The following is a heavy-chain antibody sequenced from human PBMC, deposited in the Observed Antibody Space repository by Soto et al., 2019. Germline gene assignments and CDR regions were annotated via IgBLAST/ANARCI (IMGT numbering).Heavy chain of an antibody. Sequence: PGGSLRLSCKASGFMFNNSAMTWVRQAPGQGLQWVASVSDNGGSRGGTYYADYVKGRFTISRDNSKNTLYLQLDSLTGADTAVYYCARAKAVVIAALDIWGQGTMVTVSS. D-gene: IGHD2-21*01. CDR2: VSDNGGSRGGT. J-gene: IGHJ3*02. V-gene: IGHV3-23*01. CDR3: ARAKAVVIAALDI. CDR1: GFMFNNSA.